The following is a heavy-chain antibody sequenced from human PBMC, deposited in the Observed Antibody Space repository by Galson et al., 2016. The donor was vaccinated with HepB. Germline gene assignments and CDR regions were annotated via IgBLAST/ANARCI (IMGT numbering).Heavy chain of an antibody. J-gene: IGHJ5*02. CDR1: GITVTTNY. Sequence: SLRLSCAASGITVTTNYISWVRQAPGKRLEWVAILYSGGTTVYADSVRGRFTISRDDSKNTVHLQMNSLRVEDTAMYLCASAPTITTIWGSWGQGTLVTVSS. CDR2: LYSGGTT. D-gene: IGHD5-24*01. CDR3: ASAPTITTIWGS. V-gene: IGHV3-53*01.